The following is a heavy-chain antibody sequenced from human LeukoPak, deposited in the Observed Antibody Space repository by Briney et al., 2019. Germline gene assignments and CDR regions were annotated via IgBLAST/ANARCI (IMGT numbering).Heavy chain of an antibody. D-gene: IGHD3-10*01. CDR3: ATGLPASGSFAV. J-gene: IGHJ3*01. V-gene: IGHV3-66*01. Sequence: PGGSLRLSCAASGFTVSSNYMAWVRQAPGKGLEWVSVIYTDGSAYFAQSVKAKFTMSRENSKNTVFLQMNSLRAEDTAVYYCATGLPASGSFAVWGQGTMVTVSS. CDR2: IYTDGSA. CDR1: GFTVSSNY.